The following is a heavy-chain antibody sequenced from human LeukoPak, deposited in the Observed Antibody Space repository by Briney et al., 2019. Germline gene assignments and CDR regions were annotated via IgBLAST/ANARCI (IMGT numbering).Heavy chain of an antibody. CDR3: TRHPSYYDSSGYYSDFDY. Sequence: GGSLRLSCAASGFTFSGSAMHWVRQASGKGLEWVGRIRSKANSYATAYAASVKGGFTISRDDSKNTAYLQMNSLKTEDTAVYYCTRHPSYYDSSGYYSDFDYWGQGTLVTVSS. CDR2: IRSKANSYAT. D-gene: IGHD3-22*01. J-gene: IGHJ4*02. V-gene: IGHV3-73*01. CDR1: GFTFSGSA.